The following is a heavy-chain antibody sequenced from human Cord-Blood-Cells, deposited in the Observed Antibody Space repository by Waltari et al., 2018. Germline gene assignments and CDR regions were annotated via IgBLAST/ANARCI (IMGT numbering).Heavy chain of an antibody. Sequence: QVQLQESGPGLVKPSETLSLTCTVSGGSISSYYWRWIRQPPGKGLEWIGYIYYSGSTNYNPSLKSRVTISVDTSKNQFSLKLSSVTAADTAVYYCAREPSSSSWYDYWGQGTLVTVSS. V-gene: IGHV4-59*01. J-gene: IGHJ4*02. CDR1: GGSISSYY. CDR3: AREPSSSSWYDY. D-gene: IGHD6-13*01. CDR2: IYYSGST.